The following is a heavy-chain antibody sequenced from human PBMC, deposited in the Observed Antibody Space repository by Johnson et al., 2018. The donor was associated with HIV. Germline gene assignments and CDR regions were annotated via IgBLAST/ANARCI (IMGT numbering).Heavy chain of an antibody. CDR3: ARDEVVPDYNFWSGYYMDAFDI. CDR2: IRGSGGST. CDR1: GFTFSSYA. Sequence: VQLVESGGGVVQPGRSLRLSCAASGFTFSSYAMHWVRQAPGKGLEWVSAIRGSGGSTYYADSVKGRFTISRDNSKNTLYLQMNSLRAEDTAVYYCARDEVVPDYNFWSGYYMDAFDIWGQGTMVTVSS. V-gene: IGHV3-23*04. J-gene: IGHJ3*02. D-gene: IGHD3-3*01.